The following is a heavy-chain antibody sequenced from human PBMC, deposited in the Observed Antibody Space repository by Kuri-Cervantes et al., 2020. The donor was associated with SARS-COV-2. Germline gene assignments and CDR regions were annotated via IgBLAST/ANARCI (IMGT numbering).Heavy chain of an antibody. CDR3: AKGTWIPWDYMDV. CDR2: ISGSGGST. D-gene: IGHD5-12*01. V-gene: IGHV3-23*01. J-gene: IGHJ6*03. Sequence: ESLKISCAASGFTFSSYAMSWVRQAPGKGLEWVSAISGSGGSTYYADSVKGRFTISRDNSKNTLYLQMNSLRAEDTAVYYCAKGTWIPWDYMDVWGKGTTVTVSS. CDR1: GFTFSSYA.